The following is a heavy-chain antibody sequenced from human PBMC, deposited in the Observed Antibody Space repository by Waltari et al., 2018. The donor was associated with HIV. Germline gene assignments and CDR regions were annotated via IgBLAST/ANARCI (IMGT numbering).Heavy chain of an antibody. Sequence: QVQLQQWGAGLLKPSETLSLTCAVYGGSFTGYYWTWVRQPPGKGLEWIGEISHSGSTNSNPSLKSRVTISLDASRNQFSLKLTSVTAADTAVFYCARCKKVAIVAAGNYNWFDPWGQGTLVTVSS. V-gene: IGHV4-34*01. CDR1: GGSFTGYY. J-gene: IGHJ5*02. CDR2: ISHSGST. D-gene: IGHD2-15*01. CDR3: ARCKKVAIVAAGNYNWFDP.